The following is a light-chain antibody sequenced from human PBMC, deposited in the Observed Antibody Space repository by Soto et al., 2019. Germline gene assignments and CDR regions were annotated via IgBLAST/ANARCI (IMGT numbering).Light chain of an antibody. CDR2: NAS. V-gene: IGKV3-20*01. J-gene: IGKJ2*01. CDR3: QQYGSSSYT. Sequence: EIVLTQSTGTLSLSPGERATLSCRASQSVSSSYLGWYQQKPGQAPRLLIYNASSRATGIPDRFSGSGSRTDFPLTISRLDPEDFAVYYCQQYGSSSYTFGQGTKLEIK. CDR1: QSVSSSY.